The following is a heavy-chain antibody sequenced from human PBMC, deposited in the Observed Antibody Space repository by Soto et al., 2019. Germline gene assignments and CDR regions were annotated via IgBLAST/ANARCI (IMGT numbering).Heavy chain of an antibody. J-gene: IGHJ5*02. Sequence: QLQLQESGPGLVKPSETLSLTCTVSSGSISSTIYSWDWIRQPPGKGLEWIGSIFYSGSTYYNPSLKSRVTISVDTSKNQFSLTLTSVTAADTAVYARQCRGVTCHWFVPWGQGTLVTVSS. V-gene: IGHV4-39*01. CDR3: QCRGVTCHWFVP. CDR1: SGSISSTIYS. CDR2: IFYSGST. D-gene: IGHD2-15*01.